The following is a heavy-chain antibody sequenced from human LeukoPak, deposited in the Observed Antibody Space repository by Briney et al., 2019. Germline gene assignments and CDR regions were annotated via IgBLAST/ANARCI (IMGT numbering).Heavy chain of an antibody. V-gene: IGHV3-66*01. CDR1: GFIVTSNY. CDR2: VYPGGFT. Sequence: GGSLRLSCAVSGFIVTSNYMSWVRQAPGKGLEWVSVVYPGGFTYHADSVKGRFTISRDTSKNTVYLQMNSLRAEDTAVYYCAIGGVIWRMDVWGQGTTVTVSS. CDR3: AIGGVIWRMDV. J-gene: IGHJ6*02. D-gene: IGHD2/OR15-2a*01.